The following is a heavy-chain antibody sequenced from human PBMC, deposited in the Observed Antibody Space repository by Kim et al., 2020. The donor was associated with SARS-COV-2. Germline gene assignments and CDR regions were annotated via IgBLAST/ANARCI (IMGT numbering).Heavy chain of an antibody. V-gene: IGHV1-2*02. CDR3: ASEGGLSSLLYWFDP. CDR1: GYTFTGYY. CDR2: INPNSGGT. D-gene: IGHD3-16*01. Sequence: ASVKVSCKASGYTFTGYYMHWVRQAPGQGLEWMGWINPNSGGTNYAQKFQGRVTMTRDTSISTAYMELSRLRSDDTAVYYCASEGGLSSLLYWFDPWGQGTLVTVSS. J-gene: IGHJ5*02.